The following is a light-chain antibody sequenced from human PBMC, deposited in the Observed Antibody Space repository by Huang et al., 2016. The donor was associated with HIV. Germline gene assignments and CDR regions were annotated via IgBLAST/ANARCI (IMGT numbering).Light chain of an antibody. V-gene: IGKV3-11*01. CDR1: QTVSSY. CDR3: QQRSNWLFT. Sequence: EIVLTQSPATLSLSPGERATLSCKTRQTVSSYLAWFQQRPGQAPRRRIYDASNRATGIPARFSVSGSGTDFTLTISSLEPEDFAVYYCQQRSNWLFTFGGGTKVEIK. CDR2: DAS. J-gene: IGKJ4*01.